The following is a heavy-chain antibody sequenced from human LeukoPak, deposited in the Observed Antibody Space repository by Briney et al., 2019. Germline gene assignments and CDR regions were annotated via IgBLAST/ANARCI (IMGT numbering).Heavy chain of an antibody. CDR3: ARHWCSSTSCYSLFDY. J-gene: IGHJ4*02. V-gene: IGHV4-39*01. CDR2: IYYSGST. Sequence: PSETLSLTCSVSGGSISSSSHYWGWIRQPPGKGLEWIGSIYYSGSTYYNPSLKSRVTISVDTSKNQFSLKLSSVTAADTAVYYCARHWCSSTSCYSLFDYWGQGTLVTVSS. CDR1: GGSISSSSHY. D-gene: IGHD2-2*01.